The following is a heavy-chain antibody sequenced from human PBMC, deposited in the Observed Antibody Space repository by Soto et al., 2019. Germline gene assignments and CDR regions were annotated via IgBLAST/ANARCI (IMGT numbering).Heavy chain of an antibody. J-gene: IGHJ5*02. D-gene: IGHD6-13*01. V-gene: IGHV4-59*01. CDR1: GGSISSYY. CDR3: ARVSYSSSWYAGWFDP. CDR2: IYYSGST. Sequence: SETLSLTCTVSGGSISSYYWSWILQPPGKGLEWIGYIYYSGSTNYNPSLKSRVTISVDTSKNQFSLKLSSVTAADTAVYYCARVSYSSSWYAGWFDPWGQGTLVTVSS.